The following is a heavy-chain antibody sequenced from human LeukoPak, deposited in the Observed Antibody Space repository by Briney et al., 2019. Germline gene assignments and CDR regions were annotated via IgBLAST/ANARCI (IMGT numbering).Heavy chain of an antibody. Sequence: SETLSLTCTVSGGSVSSGSHYWSWIRQPPGKGLEWTAYIYYSGTTNYNPSLKSRLTISVDTSKNQFSLKLSSVTAEDTAVYYCARGYTIFGVVPRGAYYYGMDGWGQGTTVTVSS. CDR3: ARGYTIFGVVPRGAYYYGMDG. V-gene: IGHV4-61*01. D-gene: IGHD3-3*01. J-gene: IGHJ6*02. CDR1: GGSVSSGSHY. CDR2: IYYSGTT.